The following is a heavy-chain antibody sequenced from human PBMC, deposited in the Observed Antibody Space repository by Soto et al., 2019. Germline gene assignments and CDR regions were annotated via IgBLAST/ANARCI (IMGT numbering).Heavy chain of an antibody. CDR1: GYTFLREG. CDR3: AGARRFAGFGQLDP. CDR2: ISNYDGNT. D-gene: IGHD3-10*01. V-gene: IGHV1-18*01. J-gene: IGHJ5*02. Sequence: QVQLVQSGPELKKPGASVNVSCKASGYTFLREGITWVRQVPGQGLEWMGWISNYDGNTNYAPRFQGRVIMTTDTATRVVCMEWRGLRPDDSAACYFAGARRFAGFGQLDPGGQGSLVTVSS.